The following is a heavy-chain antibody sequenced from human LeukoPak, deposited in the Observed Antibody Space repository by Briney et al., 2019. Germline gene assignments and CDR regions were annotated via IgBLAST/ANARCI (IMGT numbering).Heavy chain of an antibody. CDR3: AKDLSGYSYGYKRYFDY. J-gene: IGHJ4*02. D-gene: IGHD5-18*01. Sequence: GGSLRLSCAASGFTFSSYAMSWVRQAPGKGLEWVSAISGSGGSTYYADSVKGRFTISRDNSKNTLYLQMNSLRAEDTAVYYCAKDLSGYSYGYKRYFDYWGQGTLVTVSS. CDR1: GFTFSSYA. V-gene: IGHV3-23*01. CDR2: ISGSGGST.